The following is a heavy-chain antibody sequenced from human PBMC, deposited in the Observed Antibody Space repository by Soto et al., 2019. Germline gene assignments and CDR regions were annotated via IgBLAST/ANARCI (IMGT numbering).Heavy chain of an antibody. Sequence: PSETLSLTCTVSGGSISSYWSWIRQPPGKGLEWIGYIYYSGSTNYNPSLKSRVTISVDTSKNQFSLKLSSVTAADTAVYYCARNNGRENYYDSSGYWYYFDYWGQGTLVTVS. J-gene: IGHJ4*02. CDR1: GGSISSY. V-gene: IGHV4-59*01. CDR3: ARNNGRENYYDSSGYWYYFDY. CDR2: IYYSGST. D-gene: IGHD3-22*01.